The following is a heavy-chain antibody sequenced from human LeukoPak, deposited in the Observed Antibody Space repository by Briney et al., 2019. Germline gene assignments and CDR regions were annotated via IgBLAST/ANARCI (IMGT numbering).Heavy chain of an antibody. V-gene: IGHV1-18*04. Sequence: ASVKVSCKASGYTFTDYYIHWVRQAPGQGLEWMGWISTYNANTHYAQKFQGRVTMTTDTSTSTAYMELRSLRSDDTAVYYCARDWPDRRAGIGDYWGQGTLVTVSS. D-gene: IGHD6-19*01. J-gene: IGHJ4*02. CDR1: GYTFTDYY. CDR3: ARDWPDRRAGIGDY. CDR2: ISTYNANT.